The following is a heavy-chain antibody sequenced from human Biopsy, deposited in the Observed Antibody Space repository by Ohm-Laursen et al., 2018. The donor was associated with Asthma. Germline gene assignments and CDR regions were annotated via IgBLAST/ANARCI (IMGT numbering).Heavy chain of an antibody. CDR3: ARGVDRVTGLLDHFDS. CDR1: GGSIRSHD. CDR2: VYYSGST. Sequence: SQTLSLTCTVSGGSIRSHDWTWIRLPPGKGLESIGHVYYSGSTNYNPSLKSRVTISIDASKNQFSLKLTSVTAADTAVYYCARGVDRVTGLLDHFDSWGQGTLVTVSS. D-gene: IGHD2-21*02. V-gene: IGHV4-59*11. J-gene: IGHJ4*02.